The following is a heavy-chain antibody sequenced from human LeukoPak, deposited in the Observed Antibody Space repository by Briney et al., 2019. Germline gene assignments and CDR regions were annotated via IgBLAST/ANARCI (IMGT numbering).Heavy chain of an antibody. CDR1: GGTFSSYA. Sequence: SVKVSCKASGGTFSSYAISWVRQAPGQGLEWMGGIIPIFGTANYAQKFQGRVTITADESTSTAYMELSSLRFEDTAVYYCASGDLYYYDSSGVYYFDYWGQGTLVTVSS. J-gene: IGHJ4*02. CDR3: ASGDLYYYDSSGVYYFDY. CDR2: IIPIFGTA. V-gene: IGHV1-69*13. D-gene: IGHD3-22*01.